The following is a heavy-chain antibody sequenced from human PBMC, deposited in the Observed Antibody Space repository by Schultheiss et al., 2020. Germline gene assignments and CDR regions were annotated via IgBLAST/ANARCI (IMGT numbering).Heavy chain of an antibody. D-gene: IGHD6-13*01. CDR2: IYYSGST. CDR1: GGSISSYY. Sequence: SETLSLTCTVSGGSISSYYWSWIRQPPGKGLEWIGYIYYSGSTNYNPSLKSRVTISVDTSKNQFSLKLSSVTAADTAVYYCARLGLSSWGAAAGIDYWGQGTLVTVSS. V-gene: IGHV4-59*08. CDR3: ARLGLSSWGAAAGIDY. J-gene: IGHJ4*02.